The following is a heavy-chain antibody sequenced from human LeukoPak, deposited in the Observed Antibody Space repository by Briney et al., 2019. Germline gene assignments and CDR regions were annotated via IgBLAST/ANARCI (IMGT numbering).Heavy chain of an antibody. V-gene: IGHV3-48*03. Sequence: GGSLRLSCAASGFTFSSYEMNWVRQAPGKGLEWISYISSSGSTIYYADSVKGRFTISRDNAKNSLFLQMNSLRADDTAVYYCARGTGSSNWLVDYWGQGTLVTVSS. J-gene: IGHJ4*02. D-gene: IGHD6-13*01. CDR1: GFTFSSYE. CDR2: ISSSGSTI. CDR3: ARGTGSSNWLVDY.